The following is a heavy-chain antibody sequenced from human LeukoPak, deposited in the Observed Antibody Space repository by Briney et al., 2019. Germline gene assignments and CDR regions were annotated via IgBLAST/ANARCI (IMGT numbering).Heavy chain of an antibody. Sequence: QTGGSLRLSCTASGFTFSTYAMSWVRQAPEKGLDWVSSIISSGGNTFYADSVKGRFTTSRDNSKNTLFLQMNSLTVEDTAVYYCAKSTGKGVDYWGQGTLVTVSS. V-gene: IGHV3-23*01. J-gene: IGHJ4*02. CDR1: GFTFSTYA. CDR2: IISSGGNT. CDR3: AKSTGKGVDY. D-gene: IGHD1-14*01.